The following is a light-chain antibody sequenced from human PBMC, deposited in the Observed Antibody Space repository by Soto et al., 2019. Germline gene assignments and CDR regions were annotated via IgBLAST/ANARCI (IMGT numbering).Light chain of an antibody. Sequence: ESVLTQSPGTLSLSLGERATLSCRASESVTSNLAWYQQKPGQAPRLLMYGVSTRATGIPDRFSGSGSGTDFALTISGLEPEDFAVYYCHQYGFSPPITFGQGTRLEIK. CDR2: GVS. V-gene: IGKV3-20*01. J-gene: IGKJ5*01. CDR3: HQYGFSPPIT. CDR1: ESVTSN.